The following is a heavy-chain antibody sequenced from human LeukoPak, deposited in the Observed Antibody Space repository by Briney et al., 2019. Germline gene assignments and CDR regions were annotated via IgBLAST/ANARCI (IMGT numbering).Heavy chain of an antibody. CDR1: GLTFSNFK. D-gene: IGHD3-3*01. J-gene: IGHJ4*02. CDR2: ISDSGRTT. Sequence: PGGSLRLSCAVSGLTFSNFKMNWVRQAPGKGLEWVSYISDSGRTTFYADSVKGRFTISRDSAKNSLYLQMSSLRVEETAVYYCASWAGNTQSDSWSGPFDYWGQGTLVTVSS. CDR3: ASWAGNTQSDSWSGPFDY. V-gene: IGHV3-48*03.